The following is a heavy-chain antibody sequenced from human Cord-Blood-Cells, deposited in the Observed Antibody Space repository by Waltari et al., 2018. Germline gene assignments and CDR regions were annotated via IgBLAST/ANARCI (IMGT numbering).Heavy chain of an antibody. CDR1: GFTFSSYA. D-gene: IGHD1-26*01. CDR2: ISGSGGST. CDR3: AKDRVGAFDY. J-gene: IGHJ4*02. Sequence: EVQLLESGGGLVQPGGSLRLSCAASGFTFSSYAMSWVRQAPGEGLAWVSAISGSGGSTYSADSVKGRFTISRDKSKNTLYLQMNSLRAEDTAVYYCAKDRVGAFDYWGQGTLVTVS. V-gene: IGHV3-23*01.